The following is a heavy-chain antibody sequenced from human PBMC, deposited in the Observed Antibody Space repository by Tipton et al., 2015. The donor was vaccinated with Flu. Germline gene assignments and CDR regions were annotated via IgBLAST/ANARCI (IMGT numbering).Heavy chain of an antibody. V-gene: IGHV1-69*09. CDR1: GGTFSSYA. D-gene: IGHD2-21*02. CDR2: IIPILGIA. Sequence: QVQLVQSGAEVKKPGSSVKVSCKASGGTFSSYAISWVRQAPGQGLEWMGRIIPILGIANYAQKFQGRVTITADKSTSTAYMELSSLRSEDTAVYYCARVRDCGGDCHDAFDIWGQGTMVTVSS. J-gene: IGHJ3*02. CDR3: ARVRDCGGDCHDAFDI.